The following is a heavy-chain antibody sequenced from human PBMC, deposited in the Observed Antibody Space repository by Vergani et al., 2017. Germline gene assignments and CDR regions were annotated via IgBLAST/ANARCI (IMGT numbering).Heavy chain of an antibody. Sequence: QLQLQESGPGLVKPSETLSLTCTVSGGSISSSSYYWGWIRQPPGKGLEWIGSIYYSGSTNYNPSLKSRVTISVDTSKNQFSLKLSSVTAADTAVYYCARPSTVTEAVDVWGQGTTVTVSS. V-gene: IGHV4-39*07. J-gene: IGHJ6*02. D-gene: IGHD4-17*01. CDR1: GGSISSSSYY. CDR3: ARPSTVTEAVDV. CDR2: IYYSGST.